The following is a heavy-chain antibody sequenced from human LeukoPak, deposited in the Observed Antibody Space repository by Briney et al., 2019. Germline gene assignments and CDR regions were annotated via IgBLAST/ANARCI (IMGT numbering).Heavy chain of an antibody. J-gene: IGHJ4*02. Sequence: SETLSLTCAVSGGSILTTNWWSWVRQPPGKGLEWIGEVHLSGASNYNPSLKSRVNMSIDKSKNQLSLELTSATAADTAIYYCTRESGAFSPFGFWGQGTLVTVSS. V-gene: IGHV4-4*02. CDR3: TRESGAFSPFGF. D-gene: IGHD1-26*01. CDR1: GGSILTTNW. CDR2: VHLSGAS.